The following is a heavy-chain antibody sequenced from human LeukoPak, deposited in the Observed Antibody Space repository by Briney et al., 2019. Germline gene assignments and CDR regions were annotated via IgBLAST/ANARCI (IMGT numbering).Heavy chain of an antibody. CDR2: IYYIGST. CDR3: ARNKDLYYYYIDV. D-gene: IGHD3/OR15-3a*01. V-gene: IGHV4-59*01. CDR1: GGSISSYY. J-gene: IGHJ6*03. Sequence: SETLSLTCTVSGGSISSYYWSWIRQPPGKGLEGIGYIYYIGSTNYNPSLTSRVTISVDTSKNPFSLKLSSVTAAATAVYYCARNKDLYYYYIDVWGKGTTVTVSS.